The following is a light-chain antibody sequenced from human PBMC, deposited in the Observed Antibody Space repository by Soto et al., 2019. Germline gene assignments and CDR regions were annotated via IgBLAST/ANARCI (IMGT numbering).Light chain of an antibody. J-gene: IGLJ1*01. CDR2: DVS. CDR1: ISDVGGYNY. Sequence: QSALTQSGSVCGSPGQSFTISCTGTISDVGGYNYVSWYQQHPGKAPKLMIYDVSQRPSGVPDRFSGSKSGNTASLTISGLQSEDEADYYCCSYAGSYTYVFGTGTKVTVL. CDR3: CSYAGSYTYV. V-gene: IGLV2-11*01.